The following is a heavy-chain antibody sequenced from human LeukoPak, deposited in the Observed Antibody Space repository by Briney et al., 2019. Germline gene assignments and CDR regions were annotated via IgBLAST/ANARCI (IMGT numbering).Heavy chain of an antibody. Sequence: GRSLRLSCAASGFTFSSYGMHWVRQAPGKGLEWMAVIRDDGSNKYYAESVKGRVTISRDTSKSTLYMQMNSLRVEDTAVYYCAREAMRPNYYGMDVWGQGTTVTVSS. CDR2: IRDDGSNK. J-gene: IGHJ6*02. D-gene: IGHD2-2*01. CDR3: AREAMRPNYYGMDV. CDR1: GFTFSSYG. V-gene: IGHV3-33*01.